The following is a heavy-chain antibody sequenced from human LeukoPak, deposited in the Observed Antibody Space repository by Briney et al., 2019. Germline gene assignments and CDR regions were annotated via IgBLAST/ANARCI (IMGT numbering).Heavy chain of an antibody. CDR3: ARGTARAFDY. D-gene: IGHD2-2*01. V-gene: IGHV3-53*01. Sequence: GGSLRLSXAASGFTVSSNYMSWVRQAPGKGLEWVSVIYSGGGTYYADSVKDRFTISRDTSKNTLYLQTNSLRAEDTAVYYCARGTARAFDYWGQGTLVTVSS. J-gene: IGHJ4*02. CDR1: GFTVSSNY. CDR2: IYSGGGT.